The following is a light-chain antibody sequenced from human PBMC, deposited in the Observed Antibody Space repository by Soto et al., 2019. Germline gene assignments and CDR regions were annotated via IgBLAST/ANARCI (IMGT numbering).Light chain of an antibody. V-gene: IGLV2-14*01. J-gene: IGLJ2*01. Sequence: QSALTQPASVSGSPGQSITISCTGTSSDVGAYNYVSWYQQHPGKAPKLLIYGNFNRPSGVPDRFSGSKSGTSASLAITGLQAGDEADYYCQSYDSSLSGVVFGGGTKLTVL. CDR3: QSYDSSLSGVV. CDR2: GNF. CDR1: SSDVGAYNY.